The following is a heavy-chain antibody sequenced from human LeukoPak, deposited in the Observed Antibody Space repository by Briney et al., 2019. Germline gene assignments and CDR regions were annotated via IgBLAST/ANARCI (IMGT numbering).Heavy chain of an antibody. CDR1: GGPISGYY. J-gene: IGHJ3*02. V-gene: IGHV4-59*01. D-gene: IGHD1-1*01. Sequence: SETLSLTCTVSGGPISGYYWSWIRQPPGKGLEWIGYIYDSGSTKYNPSLKCRVTISVETSKNQSSLMLTSVTAADTAVYYCARDGYNIDAFDSWGQGTMVTVSS. CDR3: ARDGYNIDAFDS. CDR2: IYDSGST.